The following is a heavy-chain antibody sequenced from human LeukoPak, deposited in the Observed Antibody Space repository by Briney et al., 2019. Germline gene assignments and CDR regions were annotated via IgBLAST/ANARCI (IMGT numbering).Heavy chain of an antibody. Sequence: PGGSLRLSCAASGFTFSSYSMTWVRQAPGKGLEGVSYISSSSSRSISYAASVKGRFTIRRDNAKNSLYLQMNSLRAEDTAVYSCARGEYCSSTSCYPGFIDYWGQGTLVTVSS. J-gene: IGHJ4*02. CDR1: GFTFSSYS. CDR2: ISSSSSRSI. CDR3: ARGEYCSSTSCYPGFIDY. D-gene: IGHD2-2*01. V-gene: IGHV3-48*04.